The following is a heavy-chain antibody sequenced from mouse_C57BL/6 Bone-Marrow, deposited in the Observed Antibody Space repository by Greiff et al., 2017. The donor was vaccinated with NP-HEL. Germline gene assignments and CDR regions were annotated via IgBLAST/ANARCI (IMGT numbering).Heavy chain of an antibody. V-gene: IGHV5-12*01. Sequence: EVKVVESGGGLVQPGGSLKLSCAASGFTFSDYYMYWVRQTPEKRLEWVAYISNGGGSTYCPDTVKGRFTISRDNAKNTLYLQMSRLKSEDTAMYYCARGALLGLFAYWGQGTLVTVSA. CDR1: GFTFSDYY. D-gene: IGHD2-10*01. CDR3: ARGALLGLFAY. CDR2: ISNGGGST. J-gene: IGHJ3*01.